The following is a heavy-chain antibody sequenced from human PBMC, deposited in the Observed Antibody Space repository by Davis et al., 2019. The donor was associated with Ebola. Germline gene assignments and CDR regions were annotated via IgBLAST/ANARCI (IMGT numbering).Heavy chain of an antibody. V-gene: IGHV4-59*01. CDR1: GGSISSYY. CDR2: IYYSGST. D-gene: IGHD3-3*01. J-gene: IGHJ5*02. Sequence: SEPLSLTCTVPGGSISSYYWSWNRQPPRRGLEWIGHIYYSGSTNYNPSLKSRVTISVDTSKNQFSLKLSSVTAADTAVYYCARVGYDFWSGYYTSNWFDPWGQGTLVTVSS. CDR3: ARVGYDFWSGYYTSNWFDP.